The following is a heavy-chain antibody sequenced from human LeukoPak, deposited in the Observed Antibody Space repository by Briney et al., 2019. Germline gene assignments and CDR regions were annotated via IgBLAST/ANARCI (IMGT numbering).Heavy chain of an antibody. CDR2: IVVGSGNT. V-gene: IGHV1-58*02. Sequence: GASVKVSCKASGFTFTSSAMQWVRQARGQRLEWIGWIVVGSGNTNYAQKFQERVTITRDMSTSTAYMELNSLRAEDTAVYYCAKDSYSSSWYHGAFDIWGQGTMVTVSS. J-gene: IGHJ3*02. CDR1: GFTFTSSA. D-gene: IGHD6-13*01. CDR3: AKDSYSSSWYHGAFDI.